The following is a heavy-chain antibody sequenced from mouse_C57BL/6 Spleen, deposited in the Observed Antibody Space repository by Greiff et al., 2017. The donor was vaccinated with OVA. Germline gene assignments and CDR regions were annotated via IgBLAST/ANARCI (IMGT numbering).Heavy chain of an antibody. CDR3: AKNPYDYDGGFYAMDY. Sequence: QVQLQQSGPGLVQPSQSLSITCTVSGFSLTSYGVHWVRQSPGKGLEWLGVIWRGGSTDYNAAFMSRLSITKHNSKSQVFFKMNSLQADDTAIYYCAKNPYDYDGGFYAMDYWGQGTSVTVSS. CDR1: GFSLTSYG. J-gene: IGHJ4*01. D-gene: IGHD2-4*01. CDR2: IWRGGST. V-gene: IGHV2-5*01.